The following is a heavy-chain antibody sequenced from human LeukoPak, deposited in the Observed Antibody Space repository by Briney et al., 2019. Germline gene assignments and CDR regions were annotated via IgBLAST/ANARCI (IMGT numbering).Heavy chain of an antibody. Sequence: PSETLSLTCTVSGGSISSYYWSWIRQPPGKGLEWIGYIYYSGSTNYNPSLKSRVTISVDTSKNQFSLKLSSVTAADTAVYYCARSPERGPPWIPNYWGQGTLVTVSS. J-gene: IGHJ4*02. CDR1: GGSISSYY. CDR3: ARSPERGPPWIPNY. V-gene: IGHV4-59*01. D-gene: IGHD5-18*01. CDR2: IYYSGST.